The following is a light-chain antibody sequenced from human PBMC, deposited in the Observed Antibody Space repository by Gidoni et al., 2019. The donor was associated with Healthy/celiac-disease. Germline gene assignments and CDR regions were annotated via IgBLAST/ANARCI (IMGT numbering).Light chain of an antibody. Sequence: SSERTQDTAVSVALGQTVRITCQGDSLRSYYASWYQQKPGQAPVLVIYGKTNRPSGIPDRFSGSSSGNTASLTITGAQAEDEADYYCNSRDSSGNHVVFGGGTKLTVL. J-gene: IGLJ2*01. CDR2: GKT. CDR1: SLRSYY. CDR3: NSRDSSGNHVV. V-gene: IGLV3-19*01.